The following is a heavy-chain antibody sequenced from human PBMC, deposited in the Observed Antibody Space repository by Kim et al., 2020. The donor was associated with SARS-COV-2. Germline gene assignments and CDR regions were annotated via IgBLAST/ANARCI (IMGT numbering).Heavy chain of an antibody. CDR3: ARSFGSYSFMGFDY. J-gene: IGHJ4*02. Sequence: ADSVKGRFTISRDNAKNSLYLQMNSLRAEDTAVYYCARSFGSYSFMGFDYWGQGTLVTVSS. D-gene: IGHD3-16*01. V-gene: IGHV3-11*03.